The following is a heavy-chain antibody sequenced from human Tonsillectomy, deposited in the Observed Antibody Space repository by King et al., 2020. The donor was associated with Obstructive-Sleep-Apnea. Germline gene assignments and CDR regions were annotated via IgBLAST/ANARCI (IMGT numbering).Heavy chain of an antibody. CDR1: VGSIISYY. D-gene: IGHD3-9*01. Sequence: QLQESGPGLVKPSETLSLTCTVSVGSIISYYWSWIRQPPGKGLEWIGYIDYSGSTKYKPSLKNRVTISVDTSKKQFSLKLSSVTAADTAVYYCARHTTDYDVLTGYSYHFDSWGQGTLVTVSS. J-gene: IGHJ4*02. V-gene: IGHV4-59*08. CDR2: IDYSGST. CDR3: ARHTTDYDVLTGYSYHFDS.